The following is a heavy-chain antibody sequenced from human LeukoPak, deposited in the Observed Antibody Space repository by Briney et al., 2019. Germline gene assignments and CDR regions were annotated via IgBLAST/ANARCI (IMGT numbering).Heavy chain of an antibody. CDR3: ARVAGIVVVKFDY. Sequence: GGSLRLSCAASGFTFSSYWMSWVRQAPGKGLEWVANIKQDGSEKYYVASVKGRFTISRDNAKNSLYLQMSSLRAEDTAVYYCARVAGIVVVKFDYWGQGTLVTVSS. CDR1: GFTFSSYW. CDR2: IKQDGSEK. D-gene: IGHD2-2*01. J-gene: IGHJ4*02. V-gene: IGHV3-7*01.